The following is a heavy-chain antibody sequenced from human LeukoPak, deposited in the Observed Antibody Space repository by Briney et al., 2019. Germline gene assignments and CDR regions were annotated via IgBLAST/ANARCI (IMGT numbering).Heavy chain of an antibody. V-gene: IGHV4-4*07. D-gene: IGHD3-10*01. Sequence: SETLSLTCTVSGGSISSYYWSWIRQPAGKGLEWIGRIYTSGSTNYNPSLKSRVTISVDKSKNQFSLKLSSVTAADTAVYYCARDSYDSGSYYPQGYYYYMDVWGKGTTVTVSS. CDR1: GGSISSYY. J-gene: IGHJ6*03. CDR3: ARDSYDSGSYYPQGYYYYMDV. CDR2: IYTSGST.